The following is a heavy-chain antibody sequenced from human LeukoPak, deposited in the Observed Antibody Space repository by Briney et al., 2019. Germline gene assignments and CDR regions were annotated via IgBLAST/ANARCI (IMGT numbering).Heavy chain of an antibody. CDR2: IYYSGTT. Sequence: ASETLSLTCTVSGGSISSYYWTWIRQPPGKGLEWIGYIYYSGTTNYNPSLKSRVTISVDTSKNQFSLKLTSVTAADTAVYYCARDRYHSVDYWGQGTLVTVSS. V-gene: IGHV4-59*01. J-gene: IGHJ4*02. D-gene: IGHD3-22*01. CDR3: ARDRYHSVDY. CDR1: GGSISSYY.